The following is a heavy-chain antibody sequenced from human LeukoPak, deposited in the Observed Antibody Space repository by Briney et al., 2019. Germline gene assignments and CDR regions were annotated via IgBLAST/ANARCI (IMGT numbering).Heavy chain of an antibody. CDR2: IYYSGST. CDR1: GGSISSYY. V-gene: IGHV4-59*01. Sequence: SETLSLTCTVSGGSISSYYWSWIRQPPGKGLEWIGYIYYSGSTNYNPSLKGRVTISVDTSKNQFSLKLSSVTAADTAVYYCARILGRYYYDSSGHFDYWGQGTLVTVSS. CDR3: ARILGRYYYDSSGHFDY. D-gene: IGHD3-22*01. J-gene: IGHJ4*02.